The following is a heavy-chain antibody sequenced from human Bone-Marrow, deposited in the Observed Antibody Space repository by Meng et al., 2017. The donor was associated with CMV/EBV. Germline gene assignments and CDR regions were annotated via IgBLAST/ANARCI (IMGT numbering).Heavy chain of an antibody. J-gene: IGHJ4*02. V-gene: IGHV1-18*04. CDR2: ISTYNGNT. CDR1: GYTFTGYY. CDR3: ARVSDFWTIDY. D-gene: IGHD3/OR15-3a*01. Sequence: ASVKVSCKASGYTFTGYYMHWVRQAPGQGLEWMGWISTYNGNTNYAQKLQGRVTMTTDTSTRTAYMGLRSLGSDDTAVYYCARVSDFWTIDYWGQGTLVTVSS.